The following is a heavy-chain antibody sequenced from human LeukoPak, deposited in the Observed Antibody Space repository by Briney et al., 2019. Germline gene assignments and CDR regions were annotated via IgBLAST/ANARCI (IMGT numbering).Heavy chain of an antibody. J-gene: IGHJ4*02. CDR2: ISSSSSYI. V-gene: IGHV3-21*01. D-gene: IGHD2-2*01. Sequence: GGSLRLSCAASGFTFSSYSMNWVRQAPGKGLEWVSSISSSSSYIYYADSEKGRFTISRDNAKNSLYLQMNSLRAEDTAVYYCARATLHSTSCPIYWGQGTLVTVSS. CDR3: ARATLHSTSCPIY. CDR1: GFTFSSYS.